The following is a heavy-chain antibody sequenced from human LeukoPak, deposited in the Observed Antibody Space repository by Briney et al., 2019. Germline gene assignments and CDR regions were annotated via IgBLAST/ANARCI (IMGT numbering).Heavy chain of an antibody. CDR2: MNPNSGNT. Sequence: ASVTVSCSASGYTFTSYDNNWVRQATGQGLEWMGGMNPNSGNTGYAQKFQGRVTMTRNTSISTAYMELSSLRSEDTAVYYCARLASSSWYFRSHSDYWGQGTLVTVSS. V-gene: IGHV1-8*01. CDR3: ARLASSSWYFRSHSDY. D-gene: IGHD6-13*01. J-gene: IGHJ4*02. CDR1: GYTFTSYD.